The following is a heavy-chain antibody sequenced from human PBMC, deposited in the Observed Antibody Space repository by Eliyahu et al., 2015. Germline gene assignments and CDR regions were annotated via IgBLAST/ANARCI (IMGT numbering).Heavy chain of an antibody. CDR3: AREALGANYYMDV. Sequence: QVQLQESGPGLVEPSGTLSLTCAVXGGSISNDYWWSWVRQPPGKGLEWIGEIYHSGITNYTPSLKSRVTISVDKSKNQFSLKVNSATAADTAVYYCAREALGANYYMDVWGKGTTVTVSS. CDR2: IYHSGIT. V-gene: IGHV4-4*02. D-gene: IGHD3-3*01. CDR1: GGSISNDYW. J-gene: IGHJ6*03.